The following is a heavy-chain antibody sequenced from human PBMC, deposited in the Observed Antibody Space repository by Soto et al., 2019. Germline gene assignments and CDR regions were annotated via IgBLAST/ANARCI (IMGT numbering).Heavy chain of an antibody. D-gene: IGHD3-10*01. Sequence: ASVKVSCKASGYTFTSYGISWVRQAPGQGLEWMGWISAYNGNTNYAQKNQGRVTMTTNTSTSTANMELRSLRSDDTAVYYCARAIISYGSGSYAWFDPWGQGTLVTVSS. CDR3: ARAIISYGSGSYAWFDP. J-gene: IGHJ5*02. CDR2: ISAYNGNT. V-gene: IGHV1-18*01. CDR1: GYTFTSYG.